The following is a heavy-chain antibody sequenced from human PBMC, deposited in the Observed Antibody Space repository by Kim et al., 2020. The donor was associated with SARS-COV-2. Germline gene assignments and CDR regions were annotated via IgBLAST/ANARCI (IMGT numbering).Heavy chain of an antibody. V-gene: IGHV1-46*01. CDR3: ARESENCSGGSCSDYYYYGMDV. CDR1: GYTFTSYY. J-gene: IGHJ6*02. D-gene: IGHD2-15*01. Sequence: ASVKVSCKASGYTFTSYYMHWVRQAPGQGLEWMGIINPSGGSTSYAQKFQGRVTMTRDTSTSTVYMELSSLRSEDTAVYYCARESENCSGGSCSDYYYYGMDVWGQGTTVTVSS. CDR2: INPSGGST.